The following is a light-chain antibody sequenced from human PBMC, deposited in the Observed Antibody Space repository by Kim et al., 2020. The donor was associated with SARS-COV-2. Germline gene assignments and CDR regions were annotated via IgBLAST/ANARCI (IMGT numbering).Light chain of an antibody. Sequence: LAPGERANLPCRASQSVNNNYLAWYQQKPGQAPRLLIYGASTRATGTPDTFSGSGYVTDFTLTISRLESEDFAVYYCHQYGNSPYTFGQGTKLEI. V-gene: IGKV3-20*01. CDR3: HQYGNSPYT. CDR2: GAS. CDR1: QSVNNNY. J-gene: IGKJ2*01.